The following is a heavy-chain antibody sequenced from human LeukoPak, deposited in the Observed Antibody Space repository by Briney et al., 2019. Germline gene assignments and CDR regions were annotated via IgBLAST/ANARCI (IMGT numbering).Heavy chain of an antibody. Sequence: GGSLRLSCAASAFTFSRYGMHWVRQAPGKGLEWVAFIRYDGSNKYYADSVNGRFVISRDNSKNTLYLYMNSPRAEDTAVYYCAKDVKAGSWGDYYYYYMDVWGKGTTVTISS. CDR3: AKDVKAGSWGDYYYYYMDV. D-gene: IGHD1-14*01. CDR1: AFTFSRYG. CDR2: IRYDGSNK. V-gene: IGHV3-30*02. J-gene: IGHJ6*03.